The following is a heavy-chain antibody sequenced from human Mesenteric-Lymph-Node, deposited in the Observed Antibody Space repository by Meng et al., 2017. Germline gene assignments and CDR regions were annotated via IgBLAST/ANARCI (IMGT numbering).Heavy chain of an antibody. CDR2: MYHSGTT. V-gene: IGHV4-4*02. CDR1: GGSISSSYW. CDR3: ATQESRDGHNPY. Sequence: QLSEVGPGLVKSSGTRSLTSVVSGGSISSSYWWTWVRQSPGKGLEWIEEMYHSGTTNYNPSLKSRVTISMGKSNNQLSLKLNSVTAADTAVYYCATQESRDGHNPYWGQGTLVTVSS. D-gene: IGHD5-24*01. J-gene: IGHJ4*02.